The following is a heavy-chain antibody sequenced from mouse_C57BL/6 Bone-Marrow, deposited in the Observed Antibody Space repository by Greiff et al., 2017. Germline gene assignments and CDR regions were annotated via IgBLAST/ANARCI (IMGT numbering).Heavy chain of an antibody. CDR3: ARKGIYEYDGGFAY. J-gene: IGHJ3*01. V-gene: IGHV1-69*01. Sequence: QVQLQQPGAELVMPGASVKLSCKASGYTFTSYWMHWVKQRPGQGLEWIGEIDPSDSYTNYNQQFKGKSTVTVDKSSSTAYMQLSSLTSEDSAVYYCARKGIYEYDGGFAYWGQGTLVTVSA. CDR1: GYTFTSYW. CDR2: IDPSDSYT. D-gene: IGHD2-4*01.